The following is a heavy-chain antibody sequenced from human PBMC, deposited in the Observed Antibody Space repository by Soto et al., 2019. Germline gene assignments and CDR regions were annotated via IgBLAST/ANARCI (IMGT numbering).Heavy chain of an antibody. V-gene: IGHV2-5*02. CDR3: AHSIWSGYYFDGYYGMDV. D-gene: IGHD3-3*01. J-gene: IGHJ6*02. CDR1: GFSLSTSGVG. Sequence: SGPTLVNPTQTLTLTCTFSGFSLSTSGVGVGWIRQPPGKALECLALIYWDDNKRYSPSLKSRLTITKDTSKNQVVLTMTNMDPVDTATYYCAHSIWSGYYFDGYYGMDVWGQGTTVTVSS. CDR2: IYWDDNK.